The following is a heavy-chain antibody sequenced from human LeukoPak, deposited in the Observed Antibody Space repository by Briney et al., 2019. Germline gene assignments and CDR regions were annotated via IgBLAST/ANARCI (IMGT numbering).Heavy chain of an antibody. CDR3: ANGYCSGGSCYPYFDY. V-gene: IGHV3-23*01. Sequence: PGGSLRLSCAASGFTFSSYAMSWVRQAPGKGLEWVSAISGSGGSTYYADSVKGRFTISRDNSKQTLYLQMNSLRAEDTAVYYCANGYCSGGSCYPYFDYWGQGTLVTVSS. CDR2: ISGSGGST. D-gene: IGHD2-15*01. CDR1: GFTFSSYA. J-gene: IGHJ4*02.